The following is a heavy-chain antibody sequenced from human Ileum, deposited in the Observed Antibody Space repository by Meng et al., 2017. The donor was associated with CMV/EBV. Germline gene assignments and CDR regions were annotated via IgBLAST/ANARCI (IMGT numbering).Heavy chain of an antibody. D-gene: IGHD1-26*01. Sequence: ASVKVSCKASGYTFTGYYIHWVRQAPGQGLEWMGWIKPNSGGTDYAQKFQGRFTMTRDTSISTAHMELSRLRSDDTAVYYCAKENTIMGGRTYTSFDYWGQGTLVTVSS. CDR1: GYTFTGYY. CDR2: IKPNSGGT. CDR3: AKENTIMGGRTYTSFDY. V-gene: IGHV1-2*02. J-gene: IGHJ4*02.